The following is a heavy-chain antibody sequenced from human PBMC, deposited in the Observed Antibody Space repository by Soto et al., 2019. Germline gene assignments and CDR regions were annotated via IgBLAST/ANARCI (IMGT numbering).Heavy chain of an antibody. CDR1: GYTFTSYG. V-gene: IGHV1-18*01. D-gene: IGHD4-17*01. J-gene: IGHJ2*01. Sequence: QVQLVQSRTEVNKPGASVKVSCKASGYTFTSYGISWVRQAPGQGLEWMGWISAYNGNTNYAQKLQGRVTMTTDTSTSTAYMELRSLRSDDTAVYYFARDQTDYGDSYWYFDLWGRGTLVTVSS. CDR3: ARDQTDYGDSYWYFDL. CDR2: ISAYNGNT.